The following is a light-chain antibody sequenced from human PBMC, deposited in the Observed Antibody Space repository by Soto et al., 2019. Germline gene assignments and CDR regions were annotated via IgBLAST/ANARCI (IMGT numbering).Light chain of an antibody. CDR3: MQALQSPPWT. CDR2: LGS. CDR1: QSLLHSNGYNY. V-gene: IGKV2-28*01. Sequence: DIVMTQSPLSLPVTPGEPASISCRSSQSLLHSNGYNYLNWFVQKPGQSPQLLIYLGSERACGVPGRISGSGSVTDFILKISRVEADDVGIYYCMQALQSPPWTFGQGTQVEIK. J-gene: IGKJ1*01.